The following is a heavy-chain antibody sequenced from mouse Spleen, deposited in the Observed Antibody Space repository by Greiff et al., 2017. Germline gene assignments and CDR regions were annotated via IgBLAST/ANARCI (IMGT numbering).Heavy chain of an antibody. Sequence: EVQLQQSGPGLVKPSQSLSLTCSVTGYSITSGYYWNWIRQFPGNKLEWMGYISYDGSNNYNPSLKNRISITRDTSKNQFFLKLNSVTTEDTATYYCAREDGTWVFDYWGQGTTLTVSS. V-gene: IGHV3-6*01. CDR2: ISYDGSN. J-gene: IGHJ2*01. D-gene: IGHD4-1*01. CDR3: AREDGTWVFDY. CDR1: GYSITSGYY.